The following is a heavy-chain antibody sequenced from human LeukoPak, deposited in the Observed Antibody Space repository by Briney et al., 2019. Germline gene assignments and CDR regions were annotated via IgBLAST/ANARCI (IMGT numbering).Heavy chain of an antibody. J-gene: IGHJ5*02. V-gene: IGHV1-18*01. CDR1: GYTFTSYG. Sequence: ASVKVSCKASGYTFTSYGISWVRQAPGQGLEWMGWISAYNGNTNYAQKLQGRVTMTTDTSTSTAYMELRNLRSDDTAVYYCARVEVRFLGWLGAWWFDPWGQGTLVTVSS. D-gene: IGHD3-3*01. CDR2: ISAYNGNT. CDR3: ARVEVRFLGWLGAWWFDP.